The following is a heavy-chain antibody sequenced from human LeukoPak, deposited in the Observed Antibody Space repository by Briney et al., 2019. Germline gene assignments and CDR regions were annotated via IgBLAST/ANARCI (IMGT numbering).Heavy chain of an antibody. CDR2: ISAYNGNT. CDR3: ARDIGGVRGAQYYFDY. Sequence: ASVKVSCKASGYTFTSCGISWVRQAPGQGLEWMGWISAYNGNTNYAQKLQGRVTMTRDTSTSTVYMELSSLRSEDTAVYYCARDIGGVRGAQYYFDYWGQGTLVTVSS. V-gene: IGHV1-18*01. D-gene: IGHD3-16*01. CDR1: GYTFTSCG. J-gene: IGHJ4*02.